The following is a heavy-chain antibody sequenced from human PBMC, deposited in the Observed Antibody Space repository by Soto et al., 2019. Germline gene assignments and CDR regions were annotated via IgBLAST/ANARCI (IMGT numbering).Heavy chain of an antibody. CDR3: ARVLGYCSGGSCYHCQDDY. D-gene: IGHD2-15*01. CDR1: GYTFTRYG. J-gene: IGHJ4*02. CDR2: ISAYNGNT. Sequence: APVKVSCKASGYTFTRYGSSWVRQAPGQGLEWMGWISAYNGNTNYAQKLQGRVTMTTDTSTSTAYMELRSLRSDDTAVYYCARVLGYCSGGSCYHCQDDYWGQGTLVTVSS. V-gene: IGHV1-18*01.